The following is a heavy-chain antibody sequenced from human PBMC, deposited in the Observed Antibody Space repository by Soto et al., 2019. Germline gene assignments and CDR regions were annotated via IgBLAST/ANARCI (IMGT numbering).Heavy chain of an antibody. CDR1: GGSISSYY. V-gene: IGHV4-59*01. D-gene: IGHD1-20*01. Sequence: SETLSLTCTVSGGSISSYYWSWIRRPPEKGLEWIGYIYYTGSTNYNPSLKSRVTISVDMSKNQFSLKLSSVTAADTAVYYCARVPPYNRSPVGFDYWGRGTLVTVSS. CDR2: IYYTGST. J-gene: IGHJ4*02. CDR3: ARVPPYNRSPVGFDY.